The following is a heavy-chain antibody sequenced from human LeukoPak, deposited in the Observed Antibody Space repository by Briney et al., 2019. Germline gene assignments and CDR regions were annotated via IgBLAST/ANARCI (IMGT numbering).Heavy chain of an antibody. Sequence: ASVKVSCKASGYTFTSYGISWVRQAPGQGLEWMGWISAYNGNTNYAQKVQGRVTMTTDTSTSTAYMELRSLRSDDTAVYYCARDPSEMIVATTFDYWGPGTLVTVSS. J-gene: IGHJ4*02. CDR3: ARDPSEMIVATTFDY. D-gene: IGHD5-12*01. CDR2: ISAYNGNT. V-gene: IGHV1-18*01. CDR1: GYTFTSYG.